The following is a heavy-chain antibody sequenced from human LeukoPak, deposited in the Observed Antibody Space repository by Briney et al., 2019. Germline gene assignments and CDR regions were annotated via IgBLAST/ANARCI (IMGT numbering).Heavy chain of an antibody. CDR1: GFTFSSYG. CDR3: ARPSPPGDGYNPSDY. Sequence: GGSLRLSCAASGFTFSSYGMHWVRQAPGKGLEWVAVISYDGSNKYYADSVKGRFTISRDNSNSMVYLHMTSLRLEDTALYYCARPSPPGDGYNPSDY. V-gene: IGHV3-30*19. D-gene: IGHD5-24*01. CDR2: ISYDGSNK. J-gene: IGHJ4*01.